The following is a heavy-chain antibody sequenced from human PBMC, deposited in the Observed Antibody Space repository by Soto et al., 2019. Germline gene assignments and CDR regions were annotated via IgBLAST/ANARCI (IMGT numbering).Heavy chain of an antibody. CDR2: FSSTGST. Sequence: NPSETLSLTCAVSGASITYYYWNWIRQPPGRGLEWIVSFSSTGSTVYNPSLRSRVTISFDTSKNQFSLKLNAVTAADTAVYYCVFLFLSSTTSLDLFDSSGLGTPV. CDR1: GASITYYY. V-gene: IGHV4-59*01. J-gene: IGHJ5*01. D-gene: IGHD2-2*01. CDR3: VFLFLSSTTSLDLFDS.